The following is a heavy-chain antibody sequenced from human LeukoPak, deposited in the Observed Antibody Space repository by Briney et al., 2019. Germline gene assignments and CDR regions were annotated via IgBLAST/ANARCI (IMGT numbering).Heavy chain of an antibody. D-gene: IGHD6-6*01. CDR2: INPNSGGT. CDR1: GYTFTGYY. J-gene: IGHJ5*02. CDR3: ARGDIAARPDLVGDWFDP. Sequence: ASVKVSCKASGYTFTGYYMHWVRQAPGQGLEWMGWINPNSGGTNYAQKFQGRVTMTRDTSISTAYMELSRLRSDDTAVYYCARGDIAARPDLVGDWFDPWGQGTLVTVSS. V-gene: IGHV1-2*02.